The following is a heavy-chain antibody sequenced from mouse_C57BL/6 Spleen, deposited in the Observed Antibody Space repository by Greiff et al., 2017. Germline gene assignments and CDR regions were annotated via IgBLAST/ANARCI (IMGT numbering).Heavy chain of an antibody. D-gene: IGHD3-3*01. V-gene: IGHV3-6*01. J-gene: IGHJ3*01. Sequence: EVQLQQSGPGLVKPSQSLSLTCSVTGYSITSGYYWNWIRQFPGNKLEWMGYISYDGSNNYNPSLKNRISITRDTSKNQFFLKLNSVTTEDTATYYWASGGLWENFFAYWGQGTLVTVSA. CDR3: ASGGLWENFFAY. CDR1: GYSITSGYY. CDR2: ISYDGSN.